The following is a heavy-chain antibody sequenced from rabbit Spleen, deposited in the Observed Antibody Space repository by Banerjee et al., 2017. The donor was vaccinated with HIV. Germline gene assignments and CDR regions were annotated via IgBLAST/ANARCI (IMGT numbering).Heavy chain of an antibody. V-gene: IGHV1S45*01. CDR1: GFSFSSGYY. CDR3: ARDLAAVIGWNFGL. CDR2: TGTGSGST. D-gene: IGHD1-1*01. J-gene: IGHJ4*01. Sequence: QEQLEESGGGLVKPEGSLTLTCKASGFSFSSGYYMSWVHQAPGKGLEWIGCTGTGSGSTYYASWAKGRFTISKTSSTTVTLQMTSLTAADTATYFCARDLAAVIGWNFGLWGPGTLVTVS.